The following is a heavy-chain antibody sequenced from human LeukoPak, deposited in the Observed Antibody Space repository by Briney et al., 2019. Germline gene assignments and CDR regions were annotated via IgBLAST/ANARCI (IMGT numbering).Heavy chain of an antibody. CDR3: ARDSGQWLISYFYYYGLDV. D-gene: IGHD6-19*01. J-gene: IGHJ6*02. V-gene: IGHV3-7*01. Sequence: GGSLRLSCAASGFTFSSYWMRWVRQAPGKGLEWVANIKQDGSEKYYVDSVKGRFTISRDNAKNSLYLQMNSLRAEDTAVYYCARDSGQWLISYFYYYGLDVWGQGTTVTVSS. CDR2: IKQDGSEK. CDR1: GFTFSSYW.